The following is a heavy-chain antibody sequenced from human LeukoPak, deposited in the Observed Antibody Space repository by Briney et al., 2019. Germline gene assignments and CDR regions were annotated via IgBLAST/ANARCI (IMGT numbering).Heavy chain of an antibody. J-gene: IGHJ6*02. CDR2: INPYNGDT. CDR3: ARVMHWDKVMARGRGMDV. CDR1: AYTFTTYG. Sequence: ASVKVSCTASAYTFTTYGISWVRQAPGQGLEWMAWINPYNGDTNYAQKLQGRVTMTTDTSTSTAYMELRSLRSDDTAVYYCARVMHWDKVMARGRGMDVWGQGTTVTVSS. V-gene: IGHV1-18*01. D-gene: IGHD5-18*01.